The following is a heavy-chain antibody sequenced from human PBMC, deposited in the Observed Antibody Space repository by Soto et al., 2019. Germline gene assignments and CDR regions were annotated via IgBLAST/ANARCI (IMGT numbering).Heavy chain of an antibody. V-gene: IGHV3-30*18. Sequence: GGSLRLSCAASGFTFSSFGMHWVRQAPGKGLEWVAVISYDGNNKYYADSVKGRFTISRDNSKNTLYLHMNSLGAEDTAVYYCAKALGYCSCDSCYPPGYYYGMDVWAKGPRSPSP. CDR1: GFTFSSFG. CDR3: AKALGYCSCDSCYPPGYYYGMDV. CDR2: ISYDGNNK. D-gene: IGHD2-15*01. J-gene: IGHJ6*02.